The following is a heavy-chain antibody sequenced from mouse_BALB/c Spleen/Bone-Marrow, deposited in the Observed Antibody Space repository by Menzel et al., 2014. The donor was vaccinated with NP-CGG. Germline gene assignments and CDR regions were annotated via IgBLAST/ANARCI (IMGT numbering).Heavy chain of an antibody. J-gene: IGHJ2*01. V-gene: IGHV1-5*01. D-gene: IGHD3-1*01. CDR1: GYTFSNYW. CDR3: TTLARNNFDY. Sequence: EVQGVESGTVLARPGAAVKMSCKASGYTFSNYWMHWVKQRPGQGLEWIGTIYPGNSDTTYNQNFKGKAKLTAVTSTSTAYMELSSLTNEDSAVYYCTTLARNNFDYCGQGTTLTISS. CDR2: IYPGNSDT.